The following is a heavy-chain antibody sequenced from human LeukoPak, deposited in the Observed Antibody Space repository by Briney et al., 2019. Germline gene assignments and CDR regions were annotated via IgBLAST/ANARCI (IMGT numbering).Heavy chain of an antibody. D-gene: IGHD1-26*01. Sequence: PGGSLRLSCTPSGFTFSSAWMTWVRQAPGKGLEWLGNINQGGTVTNYVDSVKGRFSMSRDNAKNTMYLQMSSLRVEDTAVYYCARDHHFGALDFWGQGTLVTVSS. CDR3: ARDHHFGALDF. CDR1: GFTFSSAW. V-gene: IGHV3-7*01. CDR2: INQGGTVT. J-gene: IGHJ4*02.